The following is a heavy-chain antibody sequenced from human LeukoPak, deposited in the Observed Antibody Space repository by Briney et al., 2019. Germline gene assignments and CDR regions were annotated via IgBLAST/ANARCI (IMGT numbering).Heavy chain of an antibody. V-gene: IGHV4-39*01. J-gene: IGHJ4*02. CDR3: ARLGASGSYVDY. CDR1: GGSISSSSYY. D-gene: IGHD1-26*01. Sequence: SETLSLTCTVSGGSISSSSYYWGWIRRPPGKGLEWIGNIYYSGSTYYNPSLKRRVTISVDTSKNQFSLKLSSVTAADTAVYYCARLGASGSYVDYWGQGTLVTVSS. CDR2: IYYSGST.